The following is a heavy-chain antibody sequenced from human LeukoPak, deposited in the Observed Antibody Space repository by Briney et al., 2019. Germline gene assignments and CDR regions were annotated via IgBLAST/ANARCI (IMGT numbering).Heavy chain of an antibody. CDR2: ISSRSDYI. V-gene: IGHV3-21*01. CDR3: ARDFIAAAGNYYYSYLDV. CDR1: GFTFSSYS. J-gene: IGHJ6*03. Sequence: PGGSLRLSCVASGFTFSSYSMNWVRQAPGKGLEWVSSISSRSDYIFYADSVKGRFTISRDNAKNSLFLQMNSLRAEDTAVYYCARDFIAAAGNYYYSYLDVWGNGTTVTVSS. D-gene: IGHD6-13*01.